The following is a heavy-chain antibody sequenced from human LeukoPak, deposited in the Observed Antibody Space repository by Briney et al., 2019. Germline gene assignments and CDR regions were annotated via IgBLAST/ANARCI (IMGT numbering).Heavy chain of an antibody. CDR2: ISYGGSNT. J-gene: IGHJ4*02. Sequence: PGGSLRLSCAASGFTFSGYGMHWVRQAPGMGLEWVAIISYGGSNTFYGDSVKGRFTISRDNSKKTLYLQMNSLRTEDTAVYYCARDQTAVTGVWGTIDYWGQGTLVTVPS. D-gene: IGHD2-8*02. CDR1: GFTFSGYG. V-gene: IGHV3-30*03. CDR3: ARDQTAVTGVWGTIDY.